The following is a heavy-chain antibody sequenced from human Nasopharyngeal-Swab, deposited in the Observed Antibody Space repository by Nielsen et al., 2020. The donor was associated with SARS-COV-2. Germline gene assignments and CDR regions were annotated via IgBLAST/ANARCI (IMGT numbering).Heavy chain of an antibody. Sequence: GESLKISCAASGFTFSSYAMSWVRQAPGKGLEWVSSISGSGGSTYYADSVKGRFTISRDKSKNPLYLQMNSLRAEDTAVYYCAKDDVVRGDAFDIWGQGTMVTVSS. CDR2: ISGSGGST. V-gene: IGHV3-23*01. CDR1: GFTFSSYA. CDR3: AKDDVVRGDAFDI. J-gene: IGHJ3*02. D-gene: IGHD3-10*01.